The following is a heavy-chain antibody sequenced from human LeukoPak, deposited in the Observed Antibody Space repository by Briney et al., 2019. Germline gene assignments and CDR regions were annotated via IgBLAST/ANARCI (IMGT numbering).Heavy chain of an antibody. CDR3: ARAYSSGWYFDY. J-gene: IGHJ4*02. Sequence: SETLSLTCTVSGGSISSSSYYWGWIRQPPGRGLEWIGSIYYSGSTYYNPSLKSRVTISVDTSKNQFSLKLSSVTAADTAVYYCARAYSSGWYFDYWGQGTLVTVSS. CDR2: IYYSGST. CDR1: GGSISSSSYY. D-gene: IGHD6-19*01. V-gene: IGHV4-39*07.